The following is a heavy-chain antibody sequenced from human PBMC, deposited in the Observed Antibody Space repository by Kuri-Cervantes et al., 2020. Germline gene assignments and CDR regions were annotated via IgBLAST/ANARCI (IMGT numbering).Heavy chain of an antibody. D-gene: IGHD3-16*01. CDR2: INHSGST. CDR1: GGYFSGYY. Sequence: LSCAVYGGYFSGYYWSWIRQPPGKGLEWIGEINHSGSTNYNPSLKSRVTISVDTSKNQFSLQLTSVTAADTAVYYCARHTPSSSGLYAGDAFEIWGQGTMVTVSS. V-gene: IGHV4-34*01. J-gene: IGHJ3*02. CDR3: ARHTPSSSGLYAGDAFEI.